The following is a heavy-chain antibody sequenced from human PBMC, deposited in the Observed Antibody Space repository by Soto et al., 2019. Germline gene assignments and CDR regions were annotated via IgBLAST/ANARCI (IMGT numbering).Heavy chain of an antibody. D-gene: IGHD6-19*01. Sequence: QVQLVQSGAEVKKPGASVKVSCKASGYTFTGYYMHWVRQAPGQGLEWMGWINPNSGGTNYAQKFQGWGTMTGDTSISTAYMELSRLRSDDTAVYYCARVYSSGWYTAFDIWGQGTMVTVSS. V-gene: IGHV1-2*04. CDR1: GYTFTGYY. CDR3: ARVYSSGWYTAFDI. CDR2: INPNSGGT. J-gene: IGHJ3*02.